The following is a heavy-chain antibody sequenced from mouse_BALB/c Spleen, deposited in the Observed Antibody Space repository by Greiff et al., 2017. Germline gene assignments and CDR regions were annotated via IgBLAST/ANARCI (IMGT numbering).Heavy chain of an antibody. CDR2: ILPGSGST. V-gene: IGHV1-9*01. D-gene: IGHD2-14*01. CDR3: ARGVSYRFPDAY. Sequence: QVQLQQSGAELMKPGASVKISCKATGYTFSSYWIEWVKQRPGHGLEWIGEILPGSGSTNYNEKFKGKATFTADTSSNTAYMQLSSLTSEDSAVYYCARGVSYRFPDAYWGQGTLVTVSA. CDR1: GYTFSSYW. J-gene: IGHJ3*01.